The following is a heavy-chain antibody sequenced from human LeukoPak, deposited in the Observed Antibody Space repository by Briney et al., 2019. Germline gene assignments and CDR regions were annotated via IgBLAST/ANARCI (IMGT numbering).Heavy chain of an antibody. Sequence: SQTLSLTCTVSGGSISSGDDYWSWIRQPPGKGLEWIGYIYYSGSTYYNPSLKSRVTISVDTSKNQFSLKLSSVTAADTAAYSCARDPIAAADPADYWGQGTLVTVSS. V-gene: IGHV4-30-4*08. J-gene: IGHJ4*02. D-gene: IGHD6-13*01. CDR3: ARDPIAAADPADY. CDR1: GGSISSGDDY. CDR2: IYYSGST.